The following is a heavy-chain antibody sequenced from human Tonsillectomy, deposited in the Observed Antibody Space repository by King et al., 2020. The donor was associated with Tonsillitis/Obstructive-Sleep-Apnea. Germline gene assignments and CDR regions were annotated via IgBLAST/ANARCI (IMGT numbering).Heavy chain of an antibody. Sequence: VQLVESGAEVKKPGESLRITCKGSGYSFTSYWISWVRQMPGKGLEWMGRIDRSDSYTNYSPSFQGHVTISADKSISNAYMQGSSLKASDTAMYYCARLYCSSTSCYEGPYYYYYMDVWGKGTTVTVSS. CDR1: GYSFTSYW. D-gene: IGHD2-2*01. CDR3: ARLYCSSTSCYEGPYYYYYMDV. V-gene: IGHV5-10-1*01. J-gene: IGHJ6*03. CDR2: IDRSDSYT.